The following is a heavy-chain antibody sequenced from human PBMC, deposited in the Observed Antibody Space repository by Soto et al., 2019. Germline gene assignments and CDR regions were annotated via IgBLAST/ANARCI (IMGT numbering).Heavy chain of an antibody. CDR2: INPSGGST. D-gene: IGHD3-10*02. CDR1: GYTFTSYY. V-gene: IGHV1-46*01. Sequence: VKVACKASGYTFTSYYMHWVRQAHGQGLEWMGIINPSGGSTSYAQKFQGRVTMTRETSTSTVYMELSSLRSEDTAVYYCAREWLQYSGCAFDIWGQGTMVTVSS. CDR3: AREWLQYSGCAFDI. J-gene: IGHJ3*02.